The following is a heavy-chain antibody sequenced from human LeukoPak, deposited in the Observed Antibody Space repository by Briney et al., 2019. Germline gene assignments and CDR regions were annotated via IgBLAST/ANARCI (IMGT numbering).Heavy chain of an antibody. J-gene: IGHJ4*02. D-gene: IGHD4-11*01. CDR1: GGSISSDY. Sequence: SETLSLTCTVSGGSISSDYWSWIRQPPGKGLEWMGYIYYSGRSYYNPSLKSRITISVDTSKNQFSLKLSSVTAADTAVYYCARGFYSPHYWGQGTLVSVSS. V-gene: IGHV4-59*01. CDR3: ARGFYSPHY. CDR2: IYYSGRS.